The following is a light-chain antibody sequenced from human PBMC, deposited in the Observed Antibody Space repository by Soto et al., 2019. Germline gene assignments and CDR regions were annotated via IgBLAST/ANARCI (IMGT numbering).Light chain of an antibody. V-gene: IGKV3-20*01. CDR2: GAS. CDR3: QQYGSSPLT. Sequence: EIVLTQSPGTLSLSPGERATLSCRASQSVSSSYLAWYQQKPGQAPRLLIYGASSRATGIPDRFSGSGSGKDFTVTISRLEPEDVAGYYCQQYGSSPLTCGGGTKVEIK. CDR1: QSVSSSY. J-gene: IGKJ4*01.